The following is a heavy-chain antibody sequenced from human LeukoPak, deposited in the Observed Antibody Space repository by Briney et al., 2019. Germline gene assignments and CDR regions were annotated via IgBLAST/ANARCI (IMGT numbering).Heavy chain of an antibody. CDR1: GFTFSSYW. J-gene: IGHJ3*02. Sequence: GGSLRLSCAASGFTFSSYWMSWVRQAPGKGLEWVANIKQDGSEKYYVDSVKGRFTISRDNAKNTLYLQMNSLRAEDTAVYYCARDWYYDFWSGSPDAFDIWGQGTMVTVSS. D-gene: IGHD3-3*01. CDR2: IKQDGSEK. CDR3: ARDWYYDFWSGSPDAFDI. V-gene: IGHV3-7*01.